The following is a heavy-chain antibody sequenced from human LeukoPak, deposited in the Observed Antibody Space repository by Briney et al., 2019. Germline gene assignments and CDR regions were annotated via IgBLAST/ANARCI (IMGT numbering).Heavy chain of an antibody. CDR3: ARDRPNYYGSDGHYYRRDGDY. CDR2: ITSRDGTT. CDR1: GFTFSIYA. D-gene: IGHD3-22*01. Sequence: GGSLRLSCAASGFTFSIYAMSWVRQTPGKGLEWVSSITSRDGTTYYADSVKGRFTISRDNSDNTLYLQMNSLRAEDSALYYCARDRPNYYGSDGHYYRRDGDYWGQGTLVTVS. V-gene: IGHV3-23*01. J-gene: IGHJ4*02.